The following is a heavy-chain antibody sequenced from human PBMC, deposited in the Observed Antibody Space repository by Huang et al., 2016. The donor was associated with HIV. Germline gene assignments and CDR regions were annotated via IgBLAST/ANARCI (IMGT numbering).Heavy chain of an antibody. V-gene: IGHV1-3*01. CDR1: GYIFTTYS. CDR2: INPGKGRI. CDR3: ARAARGDGYHGAFDV. D-gene: IGHD2-2*03. J-gene: IGHJ3*01. Sequence: QVQLVQSGAEFKKPGASLKLSCAASGYIFTTYSIHWFRRVPGQSLQWLGGINPGKGRIPFLQSFNGRVILSRDLPAATVYMQLSGLTADDTATYFCARAARGDGYHGAFDVWGQGTMVTV.